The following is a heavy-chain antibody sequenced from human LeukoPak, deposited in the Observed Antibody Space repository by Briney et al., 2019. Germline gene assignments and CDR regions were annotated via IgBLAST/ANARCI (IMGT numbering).Heavy chain of an antibody. CDR3: ARPAAKLSPRSAFDI. CDR1: GYTFTSYY. Sequence: ASVKVSCKASGYTFTSYYMHWVRQAPGQGLEWMGIINPSGGSTSYAQKFQGRVTMTRDTSTSTVYMELSSLRSEDTAVYYCARPAAKLSPRSAFDIWGQGTMVTVSS. V-gene: IGHV1-46*01. CDR2: INPSGGST. D-gene: IGHD2-2*01. J-gene: IGHJ3*02.